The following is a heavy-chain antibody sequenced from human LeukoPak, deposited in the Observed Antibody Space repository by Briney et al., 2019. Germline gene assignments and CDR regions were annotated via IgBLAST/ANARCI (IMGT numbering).Heavy chain of an antibody. D-gene: IGHD2-15*01. CDR1: DYSFSSGYY. V-gene: IGHV4-38-2*02. CDR3: ARRGGLLSFDY. CDR2: FCHSGST. J-gene: IGHJ4*02. Sequence: PSETLSLTCTVSDYSFSSGYYWGWIRQPPGQGLGWIGSFCHSGSTYYNPSRKHRVTMSIDTSKIPFSLKLASVTAADTAVYYCARRGGLLSFDYWGQGTLVTVSS.